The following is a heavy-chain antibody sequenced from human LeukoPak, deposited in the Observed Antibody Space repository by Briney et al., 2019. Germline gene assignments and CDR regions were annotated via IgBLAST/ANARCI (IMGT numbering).Heavy chain of an antibody. CDR3: AKATGQLVRGINDAFDI. Sequence: GGSLRLSCAASGSTFSSYWMHWVRQAPGKGLVWVSRINSDGSITSYADSVKGRFTISRDNAKNSLYLQMNSLRAEDMALYYCAKATGQLVRGINDAFDIWGQGTMVTVSS. CDR2: INSDGSIT. V-gene: IGHV3-74*01. J-gene: IGHJ3*02. CDR1: GSTFSSYW. D-gene: IGHD6-6*01.